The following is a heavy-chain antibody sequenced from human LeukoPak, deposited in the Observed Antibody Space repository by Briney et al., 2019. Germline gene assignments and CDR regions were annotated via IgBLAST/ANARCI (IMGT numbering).Heavy chain of an antibody. CDR3: ARGGVAHDAFDI. J-gene: IGHJ3*02. V-gene: IGHV3-21*01. CDR2: ISSSSSYI. D-gene: IGHD3-3*01. Sequence: GGSLRLSCAASGFTFSSYSMNWVRQAPGKGLEWVSSISSSSSYIYYADSVKGRFTISRDNAKNSLYLQMNSLRAEDTAVYYCARGGVAHDAFDIWGQGTTVTVSS. CDR1: GFTFSSYS.